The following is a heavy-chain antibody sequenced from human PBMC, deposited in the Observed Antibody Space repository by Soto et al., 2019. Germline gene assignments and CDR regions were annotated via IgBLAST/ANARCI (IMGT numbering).Heavy chain of an antibody. CDR3: ARDFWSGYYGSYGMDV. J-gene: IGHJ6*02. D-gene: IGHD3-3*01. V-gene: IGHV1-69*13. CDR1: GGTFSSYA. CDR2: IIPIFGTA. Sequence: SVKVSCKASGGTFSSYAISWVRQAPGQGLEWMGGIIPIFGTANYAQKFQSRVTITADESTSTAYMELSSLRSEDTAVYYCARDFWSGYYGSYGMDVWGQGTTVTVSS.